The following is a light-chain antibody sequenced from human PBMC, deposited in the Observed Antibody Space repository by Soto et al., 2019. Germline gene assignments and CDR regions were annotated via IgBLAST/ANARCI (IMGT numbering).Light chain of an antibody. J-gene: IGKJ2*01. V-gene: IGKV1-9*01. Sequence: DIPLTQSPTFLSASVGDRVIITCRASQGISSYLGWYQQKPGKAPKLLIYAASTLQSGVPSRFSGSGSETEFTLTISSLQPEDFATYYCQQLNNYPYTFGLGTKLEI. CDR1: QGISSY. CDR3: QQLNNYPYT. CDR2: AAS.